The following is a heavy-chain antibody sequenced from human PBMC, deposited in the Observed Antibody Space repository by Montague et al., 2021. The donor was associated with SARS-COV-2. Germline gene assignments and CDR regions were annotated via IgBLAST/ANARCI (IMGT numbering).Heavy chain of an antibody. CDR1: GGSFSDHY. CDR3: ASEREGNYYHDYGLDV. Sequence: SETLSLTCTVYGGSFSDHYWSWIRQPPGKGLEWMGEINHSGSTGYNPSLKSRVTISVDTSRNQFSLSLTSVTAADTAVYYCASEREGNYYHDYGLDVWGQGTTVTVSS. D-gene: IGHD1-1*01. V-gene: IGHV4-34*01. J-gene: IGHJ6*02. CDR2: INHSGST.